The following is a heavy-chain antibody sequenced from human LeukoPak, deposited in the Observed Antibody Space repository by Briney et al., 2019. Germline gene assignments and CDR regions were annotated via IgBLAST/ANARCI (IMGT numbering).Heavy chain of an antibody. V-gene: IGHV3-7*03. Sequence: GGSLRLSCAASGFTFSSYWMNWVRQAPGKGLEWVANINQDGNEKYYVDSVKGRFTISRDNVKNSLYLQMNSLRVEDTAVYYCARNTAGFDYWGQGALVTVSS. CDR3: ARNTAGFDY. CDR2: INQDGNEK. CDR1: GFTFSSYW. J-gene: IGHJ4*02.